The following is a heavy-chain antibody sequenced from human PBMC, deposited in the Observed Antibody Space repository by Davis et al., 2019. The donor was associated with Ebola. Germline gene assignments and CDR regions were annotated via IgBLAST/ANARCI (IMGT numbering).Heavy chain of an antibody. Sequence: GESPITPRNGSGYSFTSYRISWVRQMPGKGLEWMGIIDSSDSYTNYSPSFQGHVTISADKSISTAYLQWSSLKASDTAMYYCARLRYRQQLAIDYWGQGTLVTVSS. D-gene: IGHD6-13*01. CDR3: ARLRYRQQLAIDY. CDR2: IDSSDSYT. V-gene: IGHV5-10-1*01. CDR1: GYSFTSYR. J-gene: IGHJ4*02.